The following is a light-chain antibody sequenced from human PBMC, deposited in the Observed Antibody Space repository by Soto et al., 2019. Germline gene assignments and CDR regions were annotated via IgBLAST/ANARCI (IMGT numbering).Light chain of an antibody. CDR3: QQRDSWPLT. CDR2: SAS. CDR1: QTVSSY. V-gene: IGKV3-11*01. J-gene: IGKJ4*01. Sequence: EIVLTQSPAILSLSPGERATLSCRTNQTVSSYLAWYQHKSGQAPRLLIYSASKRATGIPARFSGSGSGTDFTLTISSLDPEDFAVYYCQQRDSWPLTFGGGTKV.